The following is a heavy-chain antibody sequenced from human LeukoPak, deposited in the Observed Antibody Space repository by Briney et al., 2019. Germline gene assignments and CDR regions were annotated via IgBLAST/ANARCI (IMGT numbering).Heavy chain of an antibody. CDR3: ARPGLRGEYGSGSYYNTLDAFDI. V-gene: IGHV4-4*02. D-gene: IGHD3-10*01. Sequence: SGTLSLTCAVSGGSISSSNWWSWVRQPPGKGLEWIGEIYHSGSTNYNPSLKSRVTISVDKSKNQFSLKLSSVTAADTAVYYCARPGLRGEYGSGSYYNTLDAFDIWGQGTMVTVSS. J-gene: IGHJ3*02. CDR2: IYHSGST. CDR1: GGSISSSNW.